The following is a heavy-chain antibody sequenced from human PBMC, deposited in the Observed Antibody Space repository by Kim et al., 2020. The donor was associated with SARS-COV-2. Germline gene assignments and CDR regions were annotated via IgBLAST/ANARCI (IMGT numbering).Heavy chain of an antibody. CDR3: ASLRVVLLGVIDH. J-gene: IGHJ4*02. Sequence: GGSLRLSCTASGFTFSEYSMNWVRQAPGKGLEWVSSISHDGSYAYYADSVKGRFAVSRDNAKNSLYLQMNSLRAEDTAVYYCASLRVVLLGVIDHWGQGTLVTVST. CDR2: ISHDGSYA. D-gene: IGHD3-10*01. CDR1: GFTFSEYS. V-gene: IGHV3-21*01.